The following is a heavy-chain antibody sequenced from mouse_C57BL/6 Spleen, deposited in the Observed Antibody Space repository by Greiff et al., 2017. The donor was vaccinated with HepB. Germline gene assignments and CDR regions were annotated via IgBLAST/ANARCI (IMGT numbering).Heavy chain of an antibody. CDR2: ISNGGGST. D-gene: IGHD1-1*01. Sequence: EVKLVESGGGLVQPGGSLKLSCAASGFTFSDYYMYWVRQTPEKRLEWVAYISNGGGSTYYQDTVKGRFTISRDNAKNTLYLQMSRLKSEDTAMYYGARDGYYYGISAWFAYWGQGTLVTVSA. J-gene: IGHJ3*01. V-gene: IGHV5-12*01. CDR1: GFTFSDYY. CDR3: ARDGYYYGISAWFAY.